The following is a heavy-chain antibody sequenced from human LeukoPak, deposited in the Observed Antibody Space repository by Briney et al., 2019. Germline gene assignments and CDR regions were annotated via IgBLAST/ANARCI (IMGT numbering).Heavy chain of an antibody. J-gene: IGHJ5*02. CDR1: GDSISTYY. V-gene: IGHV4-39*07. CDR3: ARGLRFGAGVDP. Sequence: PSETLSLTCTVSGDSISTYYWGWIRQPPGKGLEWIGSIYYSGSTYYNPSLKSRVTILVDTSKNQFSLKLSSVTAADTAVYYCARGLRFGAGVDPWGQGTLVTVSS. D-gene: IGHD3-10*01. CDR2: IYYSGST.